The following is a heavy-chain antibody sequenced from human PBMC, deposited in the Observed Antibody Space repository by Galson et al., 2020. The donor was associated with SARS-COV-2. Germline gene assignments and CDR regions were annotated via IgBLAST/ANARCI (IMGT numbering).Heavy chain of an antibody. J-gene: IGHJ4*02. CDR1: GFTFSTYA. V-gene: IGHV3-33*01. CDR2: IWSDENHK. Sequence: GESLKISCAASGFTFSTYAMHWVRQATGKGLEWVAVIWSDENHKYYTDSVKGRFTISRDNSKNTVNLQMNSLRAEDTAVYYCTPSIIVPGTLDYWGQGTLVSVSS. CDR3: TPSIIVPGTLDY. D-gene: IGHD3-22*01.